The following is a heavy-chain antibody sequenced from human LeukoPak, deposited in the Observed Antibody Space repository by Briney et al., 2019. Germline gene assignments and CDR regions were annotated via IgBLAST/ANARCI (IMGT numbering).Heavy chain of an antibody. CDR2: INAGNGDT. J-gene: IGHJ4*02. D-gene: IGHD3-10*01. Sequence: ASVKVSCKASGYTFSHYAMHWVRQAPGQRLEWMGWINAGNGDTKYSLKFQGRVTITRDTSASTAYIELSSLRSEDTAVYYCARVYYYGSGNIREIGYWGQGTLVTVSS. CDR1: GYTFSHYA. CDR3: ARVYYYGSGNIREIGY. V-gene: IGHV1-3*01.